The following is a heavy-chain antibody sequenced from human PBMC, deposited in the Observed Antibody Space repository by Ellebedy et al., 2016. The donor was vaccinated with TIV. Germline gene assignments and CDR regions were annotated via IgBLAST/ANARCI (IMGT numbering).Heavy chain of an antibody. Sequence: GGSLRLXXAASGFTFSSYGMHWVRQAPGKGLEWVAVIWYDGSNKYYADSVKGRFTISRDNSKNTLYLQMNSLRAEDTAVYYCARAQVGATLYYYYYYMDVWGKGTTVTVSS. CDR3: ARAQVGATLYYYYYYMDV. CDR2: IWYDGSNK. V-gene: IGHV3-33*08. CDR1: GFTFSSYG. J-gene: IGHJ6*03. D-gene: IGHD1-26*01.